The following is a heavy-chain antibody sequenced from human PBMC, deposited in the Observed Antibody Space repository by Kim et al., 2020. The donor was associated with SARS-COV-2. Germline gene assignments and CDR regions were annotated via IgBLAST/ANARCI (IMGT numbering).Heavy chain of an antibody. CDR3: ARDQETALLPAYYYYYYG. J-gene: IGHJ6*01. V-gene: IGHV3-30-3*01. CDR2: ISYDGSNK. D-gene: IGHD2-2*01. Sequence: GGSLRLSCAASGFTFSSYAMHWVRQAPGKGLEWVAVISYDGSNKYYADSVKGRFTISRDNSKNTLYLQMNSLRAEDTAVYYCARDQETALLPAYYYYYYG. CDR1: GFTFSSYA.